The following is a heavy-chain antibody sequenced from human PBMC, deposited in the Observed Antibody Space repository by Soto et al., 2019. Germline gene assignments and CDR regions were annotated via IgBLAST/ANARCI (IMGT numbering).Heavy chain of an antibody. Sequence: ETLSLTCTVSGGSISSSSYYWGWIRQPPGKGLEWIGSIYYSGSTYYNPSLKSRVTISVDTSKNQFSLKLSSVTAADTAVYYCARLTSIGYLLFDYWGQGTLVTVSS. J-gene: IGHJ4*02. CDR3: ARLTSIGYLLFDY. D-gene: IGHD3-22*01. V-gene: IGHV4-39*01. CDR1: GGSISSSSYY. CDR2: IYYSGST.